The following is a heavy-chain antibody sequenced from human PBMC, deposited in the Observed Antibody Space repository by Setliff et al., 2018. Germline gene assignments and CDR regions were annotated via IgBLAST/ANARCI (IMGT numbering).Heavy chain of an antibody. V-gene: IGHV4-39*07. Sequence: SETLSLTCTVSGGSISSSSYYWGWIRQPPGKGLEWIGSIYYSGSTYYNPSLKSRVAISVDTSKNQFSLKLSSVTAADTAVYYCARGRDFWSGYLVYWGQGTLVTVSS. D-gene: IGHD3-3*01. J-gene: IGHJ4*02. CDR3: ARGRDFWSGYLVY. CDR1: GGSISSSSYY. CDR2: IYYSGST.